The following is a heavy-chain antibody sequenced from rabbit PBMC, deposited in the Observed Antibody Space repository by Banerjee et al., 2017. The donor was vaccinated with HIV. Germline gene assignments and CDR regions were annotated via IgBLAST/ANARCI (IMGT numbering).Heavy chain of an antibody. J-gene: IGHJ6*01. Sequence: QEQLEESGGGLVKPEGSLTLTCKASGFPSSNKAVMCWVRQAPGKGLEWIACIDTGSSGFTYFASWAKGRFTISKTSSTTVTLQMTSLTAADTATYFCARDSGTSFSSYGMDLWGPGTLVTVS. D-gene: IGHD8-1*01. CDR3: ARDSGTSFSSYGMDL. CDR2: IDTGSSGFT. V-gene: IGHV1S45*01. CDR1: GFPSSNKAV.